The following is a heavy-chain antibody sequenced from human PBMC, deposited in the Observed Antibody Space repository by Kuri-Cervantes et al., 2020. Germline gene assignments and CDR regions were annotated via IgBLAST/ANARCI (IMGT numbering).Heavy chain of an antibody. CDR1: GYSFTGYY. D-gene: IGHD4-23*01. CDR3: ARGRARDGKDRNWFDP. V-gene: IGHV1-2*02. Sequence: ASVKVSCKASGYSFTGYYMHWVRQAPGQGLEWMGWINPNSGGTNYAQKFQGRVTMTRDTSISTAYMELSRLRSDDTAVYYCARGRARDGKDRNWFDPWGQGTLVTVSS. CDR2: INPNSGGT. J-gene: IGHJ5*02.